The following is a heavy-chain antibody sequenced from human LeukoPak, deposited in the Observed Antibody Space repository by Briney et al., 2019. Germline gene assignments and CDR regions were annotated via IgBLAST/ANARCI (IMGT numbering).Heavy chain of an antibody. CDR2: INHSGST. V-gene: IGHV4-34*01. CDR3: ARGSSTDSSGYWGPDY. D-gene: IGHD3-22*01. J-gene: IGHJ4*02. Sequence: SETLSLTCAVYGGSFSGYYWSWIRQPPGKGLEWIGEINHSGSTNYNPSLKSRVTISVDTSKNQFSLKLSSVTAADTAVYYCARGSSTDSSGYWGPDYWGQGTLVTVSS. CDR1: GGSFSGYY.